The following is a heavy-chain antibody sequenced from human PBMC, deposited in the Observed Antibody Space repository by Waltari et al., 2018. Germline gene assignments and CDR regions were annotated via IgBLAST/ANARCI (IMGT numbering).Heavy chain of an antibody. CDR3: ARNDDYGDYVGGGYNWFDP. CDR2: IYHSGST. Sequence: QVQLQESGPGLVKPSQTLSLTCTVSGGSISSGGYYWSWIRQHPGKGLEWIGYIYHSGSTYYNPSLKSRVTIAVDRSKNQFSLKLSSVTAADTAVYYCARNDDYGDYVGGGYNWFDPWGQGTLVTVSS. V-gene: IGHV4-31*03. CDR1: GGSISSGGYY. D-gene: IGHD4-17*01. J-gene: IGHJ5*02.